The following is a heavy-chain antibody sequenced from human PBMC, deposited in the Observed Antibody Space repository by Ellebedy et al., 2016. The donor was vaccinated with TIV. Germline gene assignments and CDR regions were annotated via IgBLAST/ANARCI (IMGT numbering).Heavy chain of an antibody. J-gene: IGHJ3*01. CDR1: GFTFSSYA. V-gene: IGHV3-30-3*01. D-gene: IGHD3-22*01. CDR2: ISYDGTNK. CDR3: ARAEYDSSGYYHPDAFDV. Sequence: PGGSLRLSCAASGFTFSSYAFHRVRQAPGKELEWVAVISYDGTNKYYADPVKGRFTISRDNSKNTLYLQMNSLRPEDTALYYCARAEYDSSGYYHPDAFDVWGQGTMVTVSS.